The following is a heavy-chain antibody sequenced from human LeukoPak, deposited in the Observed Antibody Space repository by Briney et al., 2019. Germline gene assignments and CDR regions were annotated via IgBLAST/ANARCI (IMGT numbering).Heavy chain of an antibody. CDR1: GRSIRSYY. J-gene: IGHJ4*02. D-gene: IGHD3-22*01. Sequence: SETLSLTCTVSGRSIRSYYWSWIRQPAGKGLEWIGRIYTSGSTNCNPSLKSRVTMSVDTSKNQFSLKLSSVTAADTAVYYCAREGIYDSSGYRPYYFDYWGQGTLVTVSS. CDR3: AREGIYDSSGYRPYYFDY. V-gene: IGHV4-4*07. CDR2: IYTSGST.